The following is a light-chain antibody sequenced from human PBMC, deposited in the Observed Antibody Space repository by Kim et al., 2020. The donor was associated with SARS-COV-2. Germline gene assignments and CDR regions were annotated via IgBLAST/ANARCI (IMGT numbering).Light chain of an antibody. Sequence: GQSITISSTGASTNFGSSNYVYWYRQHPGKAPKLLIYDVISRPSGVPDRFSGSKSGNTASLTISGLQAEDEADYYCCTYAGDYTWVFGGGTQLTVL. CDR1: STNFGSSNY. J-gene: IGLJ3*02. CDR3: CTYAGDYTWV. V-gene: IGLV2-11*03. CDR2: DVI.